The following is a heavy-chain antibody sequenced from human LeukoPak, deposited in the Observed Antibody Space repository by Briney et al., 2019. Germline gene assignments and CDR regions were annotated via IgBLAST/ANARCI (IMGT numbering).Heavy chain of an antibody. J-gene: IGHJ4*02. D-gene: IGHD3-3*02. CDR3: AKDFSSFDY. CDR1: GFTVSSYG. V-gene: IGHV3-30*18. Sequence: PGGSLRLSCAASGFTVSSYGIHWVRQAPGKGLEWVAVISYDGSNKYYADSVKGRFTISRDNSKNTLYLQMNSLRAEDTAVYYCAKDFSSFDYWGQGTLVTVSS. CDR2: ISYDGSNK.